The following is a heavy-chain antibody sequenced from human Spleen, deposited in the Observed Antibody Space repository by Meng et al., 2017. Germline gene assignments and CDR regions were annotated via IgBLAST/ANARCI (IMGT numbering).Heavy chain of an antibody. CDR2: IYHTGTT. V-gene: IGHV4-4*02. CDR3: ASQSVTAIPFDY. Sequence: QVHLQESGPGLVQPSGTLSLTFAVSGDSISSINWWSWVRQPPGKGLEWIGGIYHTGTTNYNPSLESRVTISVDTSKNQFSLKMKSVTAADTAVYYCASQSVTAIPFDYWGPGALVTVSS. J-gene: IGHJ4*02. D-gene: IGHD2-21*02. CDR1: GDSISSINW.